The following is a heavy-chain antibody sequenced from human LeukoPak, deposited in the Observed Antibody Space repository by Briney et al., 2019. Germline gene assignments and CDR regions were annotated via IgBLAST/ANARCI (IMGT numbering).Heavy chain of an antibody. V-gene: IGHV3-23*05. Sequence: GGSLRLSCAASGFTFSSYAMSWVRQAPGKGLEWVSAIDIYATKTNYADSVKGRFTISRDNSKNTLYLQMNSLRGEDTAIYYCARDYKADFWGQGTLVAVSS. CDR3: ARDYKADF. CDR1: GFTFSSYA. CDR2: IDIYATKT. J-gene: IGHJ4*02. D-gene: IGHD3-10*01.